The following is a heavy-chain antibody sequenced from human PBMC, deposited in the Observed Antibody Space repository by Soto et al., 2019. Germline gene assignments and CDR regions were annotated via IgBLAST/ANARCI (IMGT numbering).Heavy chain of an antibody. CDR3: AKDQTPTYSSPPAYFDY. CDR1: GFTFSSYA. D-gene: IGHD6-13*01. Sequence: GGSLRLSCAASGFTFSSYAMSWVRQAPGKGLEWVSAISGSGGSTYYADSVKGRFTISRDNSKNTLYLQMNSLRAEDTAVYYCAKDQTPTYSSPPAYFDYWGQGTLVTVSS. CDR2: ISGSGGST. J-gene: IGHJ4*02. V-gene: IGHV3-23*01.